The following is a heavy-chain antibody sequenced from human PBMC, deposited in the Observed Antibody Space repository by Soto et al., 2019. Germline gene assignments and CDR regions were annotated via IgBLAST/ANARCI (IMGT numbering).Heavy chain of an antibody. CDR1: GDSISSYS. V-gene: IGHV4-59*12. J-gene: IGHJ4*02. Sequence: SETLSLTCTVSGDSISSYSWSWIRQPPGKGLEWIGNIHYSGSTNYNPSLKSRVTISVDTSKNQFSLKLSSVTAADTAVYYCARGPSSKWCYWGQGTLVTVSS. CDR2: IHYSGST. CDR3: ARGPSSKWCY. D-gene: IGHD2-2*01.